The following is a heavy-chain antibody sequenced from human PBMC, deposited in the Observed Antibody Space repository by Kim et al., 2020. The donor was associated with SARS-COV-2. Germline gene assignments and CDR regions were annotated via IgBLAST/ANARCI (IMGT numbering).Heavy chain of an antibody. D-gene: IGHD1-1*01. J-gene: IGHJ4*02. Sequence: GGSLRLSCAASEFTFGSYWMTWVRHTPGRGLEWVASIKQDGSEKYYMDSVKGRFTISRDNTKNSLFLQMNSLRAEDTAVYYCATSRFWTFCDWGRGTLVT. CDR3: ATSRFWTFCD. V-gene: IGHV3-7*01. CDR1: EFTFGSYW. CDR2: IKQDGSEK.